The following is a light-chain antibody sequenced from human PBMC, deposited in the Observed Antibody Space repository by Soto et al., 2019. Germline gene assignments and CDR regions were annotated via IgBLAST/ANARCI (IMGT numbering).Light chain of an antibody. J-gene: IGLJ1*01. CDR1: SSDVGGYNY. CDR2: EVN. CDR3: ISYAGSSNV. V-gene: IGLV2-8*01. Sequence: QSALTRPPSASGSPGQSVAISCTGTSSDVGGYNYVSWYQQHPGKAPKLMIYEVNKRPSGVPDRFSGSKSGNTASLTASGLQAEDEADYYCISYAGSSNVFGTGTKVTVL.